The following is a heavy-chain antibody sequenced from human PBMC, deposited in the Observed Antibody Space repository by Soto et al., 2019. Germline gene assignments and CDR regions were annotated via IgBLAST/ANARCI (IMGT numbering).Heavy chain of an antibody. CDR2: INHSGST. CDR1: VGSFSGYY. Sequence: PPEKLSLTCSVYVGSFSGYYWSWIRQPPGKGLEWIGEINHSGSTNYNPSLKSRVTISVDTSKNQFSLKLSSVTAADTAVYYCARVYSTYYSECGMEGWGQGLTVT. D-gene: IGHD1-26*01. CDR3: ARVYSTYYSECGMEG. J-gene: IGHJ6*02. V-gene: IGHV4-34*01.